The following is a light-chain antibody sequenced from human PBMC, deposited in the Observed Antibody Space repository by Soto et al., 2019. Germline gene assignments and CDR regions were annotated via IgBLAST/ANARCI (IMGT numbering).Light chain of an antibody. Sequence: DIQMTQSPSSLSASVGDRVTITCRASQSISSYLNWYQQKPGNAPKLLIHAASSLQSGVPSRFRGSGSGTDFTLTIRSLHPEDVAPYYCQQSYSTPLTFGGGTKVEI. CDR1: QSISSY. J-gene: IGKJ4*01. V-gene: IGKV1-39*01. CDR3: QQSYSTPLT. CDR2: AAS.